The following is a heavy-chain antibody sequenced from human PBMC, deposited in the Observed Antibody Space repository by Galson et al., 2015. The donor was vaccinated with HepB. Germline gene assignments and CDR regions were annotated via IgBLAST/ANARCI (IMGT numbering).Heavy chain of an antibody. V-gene: IGHV3-23*01. CDR2: ISGGGGST. J-gene: IGHJ4*02. CDR1: GFTFSSYA. CDR3: AKDLTPMIVVVTMNN. Sequence: SLRLSCAASGFTFSSYAMSWVRQAPGKGLEWVSAISGGGGSTYYADSVKGRFTISRDNSKNTLYLQMNSLRAEDTAVYYCAKDLTPMIVVVTMNNWGQGTLVTVSS. D-gene: IGHD3-22*01.